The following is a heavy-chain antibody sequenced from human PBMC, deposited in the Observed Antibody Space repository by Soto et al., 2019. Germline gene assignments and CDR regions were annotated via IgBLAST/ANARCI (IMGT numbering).Heavy chain of an antibody. CDR3: GKNSGWFHS. D-gene: IGHD3-10*01. J-gene: IGHJ5*01. V-gene: IGHV3-23*01. CDR2: IDGSGTFT. CDR1: GFTFSSTD. Sequence: PGGPLRLSCSASGFTFSSTDMSWVRQGPGKGLEWVSTIDGSGTFTYYADSVKGRFTISRDNSKNTVHLQMMSLGADDTAVYYCGKNSGWFHSWGQGTLVTVSS.